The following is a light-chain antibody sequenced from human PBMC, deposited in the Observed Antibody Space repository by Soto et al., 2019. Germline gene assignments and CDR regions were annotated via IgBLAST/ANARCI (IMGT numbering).Light chain of an antibody. CDR2: EVN. V-gene: IGLV2-8*01. CDR3: SSYTDSSNYV. J-gene: IGLJ1*01. Sequence: QSVLTQPPSASGSPGQSVAISCTGTSSDVGGYNYVSWYQQHPFKAPKLMIYEVNKRPSGVPDRFSGSRSGNTASLTISGLQAEDEADYYCSSYTDSSNYVFGTGTKV. CDR1: SSDVGGYNY.